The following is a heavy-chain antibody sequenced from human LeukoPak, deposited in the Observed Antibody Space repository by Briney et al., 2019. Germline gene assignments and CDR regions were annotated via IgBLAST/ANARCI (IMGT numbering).Heavy chain of an antibody. J-gene: IGHJ4*02. CDR2: IYYSGST. Sequence: SETLSLTCTVSGGSISSSSYYWGWIRQPPGKGLEWIGSIYYSGSTNYNPSLTSRVTISIETSKNQFSLRLSSVTAADTAVYYCARGNGAGGPLGDLEYWGQGTLVTVSS. V-gene: IGHV4-39*07. CDR1: GGSISSSSYY. CDR3: ARGNGAGGPLGDLEY. D-gene: IGHD3-16*01.